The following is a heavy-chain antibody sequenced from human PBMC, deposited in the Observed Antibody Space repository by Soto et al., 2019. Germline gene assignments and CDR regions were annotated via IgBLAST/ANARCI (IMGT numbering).Heavy chain of an antibody. CDR3: ARGYCSSTSCYTEYFQH. CDR2: IYYSGST. Sequence: PSETLSLTCTVSGGSISSGGYYWSWIRQHPGKGLEWIGYIYYSGSTYYNPSLKSRVTISVDTSKNQFSLKLSSVTAADTAVYYCARGYCSSTSCYTEYFQHWGQGTLVTVS. V-gene: IGHV4-31*03. D-gene: IGHD2-2*02. CDR1: GGSISSGGYY. J-gene: IGHJ1*01.